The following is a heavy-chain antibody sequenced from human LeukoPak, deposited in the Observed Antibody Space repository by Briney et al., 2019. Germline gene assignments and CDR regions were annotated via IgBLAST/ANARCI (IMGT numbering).Heavy chain of an antibody. CDR3: ARAGTGVSSSWYVGRYFDY. J-gene: IGHJ4*02. Sequence: PGESLRLSCAASGFTFTTYWMSWVRQAPGKGLEWVSSISSSSSYIYYADSVKGRFTISRDNAKNSLYLQMNSLRAEDTAVYYCARAGTGVSSSWYVGRYFDYWGQGTLVTVSS. D-gene: IGHD6-13*01. CDR1: GFTFTTYW. CDR2: ISSSSSYI. V-gene: IGHV3-21*01.